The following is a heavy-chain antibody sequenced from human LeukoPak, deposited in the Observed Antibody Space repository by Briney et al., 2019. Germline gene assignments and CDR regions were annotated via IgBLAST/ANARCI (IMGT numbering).Heavy chain of an antibody. J-gene: IGHJ5*02. CDR1: GGSISSYY. D-gene: IGHD2-15*01. CDR2: IYYSGST. CDR3: ARVLVAADTADNWFDP. V-gene: IGHV4-59*01. Sequence: SETLSLTCTVSGGSISSYYWSWIRQPPGKGLEWIGYIYYSGSTNYNPSLKSRVTISVDTSKNQFSLMLSSVTAADTAVYYCARVLVAADTADNWFDPWGQGTLVTVSS.